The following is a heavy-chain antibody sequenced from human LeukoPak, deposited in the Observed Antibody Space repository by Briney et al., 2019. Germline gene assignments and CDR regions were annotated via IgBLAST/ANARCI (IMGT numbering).Heavy chain of an antibody. D-gene: IGHD3-9*01. V-gene: IGHV4-61*03. J-gene: IGHJ6*02. CDR3: ARDHWLFSSKTWYYYGMDV. Sequence: SETLSLTCTVSGGSISNSSYYWGWIRQPPGKGLEWIGYIDPSGSASYNPSLKSRVTIFVDTSKNLFSLILTSVSASDTAIYYCARDHWLFSSKTWYYYGMDVWGQGTTVTVSS. CDR2: IDPSGSA. CDR1: GGSISNSSYY.